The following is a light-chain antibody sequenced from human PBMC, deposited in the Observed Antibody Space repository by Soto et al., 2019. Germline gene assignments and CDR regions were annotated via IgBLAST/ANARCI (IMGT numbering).Light chain of an antibody. J-gene: IGKJ2*01. CDR1: QSVRGY. CDR2: DAY. V-gene: IGKV3-11*01. Sequence: EIVLTQSPATLSLSPGERVTLACRASQSVRGYLAWYQQKPGQAPRLLIYDAYKRAAGTPARFSGSGSGTDFTLTISSLEPEHFAVYYCQERSIWYAFGQGTKLEIK. CDR3: QERSIWYA.